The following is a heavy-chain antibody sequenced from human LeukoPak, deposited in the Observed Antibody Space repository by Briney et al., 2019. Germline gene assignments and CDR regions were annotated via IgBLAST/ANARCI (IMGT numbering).Heavy chain of an antibody. CDR3: KSGGAAPGSFDY. CDR1: GFTFTSYW. Sequence: PGGSLRLSCAASGFTFTSYWMSWMRQAPGKGLQWVANIKHDGSEQYYVDSVKGRFTISRDNAKNSLFLQVNSLGVEDTAVYYCKSGGAAPGSFDYWGQGVLVTVSS. V-gene: IGHV3-7*01. CDR2: IKHDGSEQ. J-gene: IGHJ4*02. D-gene: IGHD6-13*01.